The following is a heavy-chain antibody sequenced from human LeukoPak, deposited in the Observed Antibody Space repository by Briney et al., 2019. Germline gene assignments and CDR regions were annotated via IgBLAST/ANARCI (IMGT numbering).Heavy chain of an antibody. CDR2: IIPIFGTA. V-gene: IGHV1-69*13. D-gene: IGHD2-2*01. Sequence: SVKVSCKASGGTFSSYAISWVRQAPGQGLEWMGGIIPIFGTANYAQKFQGRVTITADESTSTAYMELSSLRSEDTAVYYCARAKVVCSSTSCGYYYGMDVWGQGATVTVSS. CDR1: GGTFSSYA. J-gene: IGHJ6*02. CDR3: ARAKVVCSSTSCGYYYGMDV.